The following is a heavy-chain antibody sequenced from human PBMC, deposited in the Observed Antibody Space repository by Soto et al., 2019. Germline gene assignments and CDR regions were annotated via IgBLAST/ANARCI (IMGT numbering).Heavy chain of an antibody. Sequence: ASAKVSCKASGYDFTAYEINWVRQASGQGLEWMGWMNPINGATGSARRFQGRVSMTRNTATNTAYLELTSMRSDDTAVYYCGRGPSPRAPAGGTPYYYAMDVWG. CDR3: GRGPSPRAPAGGTPYYYAMDV. D-gene: IGHD6-13*01. CDR2: MNPINGAT. J-gene: IGHJ6*02. CDR1: GYDFTAYE. V-gene: IGHV1-8*02.